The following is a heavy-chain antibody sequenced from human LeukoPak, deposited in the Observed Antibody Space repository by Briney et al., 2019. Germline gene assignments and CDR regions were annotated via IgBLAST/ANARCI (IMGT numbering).Heavy chain of an antibody. D-gene: IGHD6-13*01. CDR1: GGSVSSNSYY. J-gene: IGHJ5*02. V-gene: IGHV4-39*07. CDR3: ARDGRPVIAAAGTGPPPNWFDL. CDR2: IYFRGTT. Sequence: PETLSLTCTVSGGSVSSNSYYWGWIRQPPGKGLEWIGNIYFRGTTYYNQSLKSRVTISVDTSKNQFSLKLSSVTAADTAVYYCARDGRPVIAAAGTGPPPNWFDLWGQGTLVTVSS.